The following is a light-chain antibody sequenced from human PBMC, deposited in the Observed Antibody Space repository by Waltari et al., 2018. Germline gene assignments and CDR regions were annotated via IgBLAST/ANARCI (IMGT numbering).Light chain of an antibody. CDR2: AGS. CDR1: SSDVGNYNL. J-gene: IGLJ1*01. CDR3: CSYAGSSTYV. V-gene: IGLV2-23*01. Sequence: QSALTQPASVSGSPGQSITISCTGTSSDVGNYNLVSWYQQHPGKAPKLMISAGSKRPSGVSNRFSGSKAGNTASLTISGLQAEDEADYYCCSYAGSSTYVSGTGTKVTVL.